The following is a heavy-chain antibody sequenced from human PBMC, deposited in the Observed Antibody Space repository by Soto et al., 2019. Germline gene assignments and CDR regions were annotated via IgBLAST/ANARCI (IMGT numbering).Heavy chain of an antibody. CDR1: GFTFSSHG. CDR2: IWYDGSNK. Sequence: GGSLRLSCAASGFTFSSHGMHWVRQAPGKGLEWVAVIWYDGSNKYYADSVKGRFTISRDNSKNTLYLQMNSLRAEDTAVYYCARGHDYGGNTSYYYYGMDVWGQGTTVTVSS. CDR3: ARGHDYGGNTSYYYYGMDV. D-gene: IGHD4-17*01. V-gene: IGHV3-33*01. J-gene: IGHJ6*02.